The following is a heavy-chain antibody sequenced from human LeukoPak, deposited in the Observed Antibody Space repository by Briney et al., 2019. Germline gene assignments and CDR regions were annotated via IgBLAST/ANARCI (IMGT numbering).Heavy chain of an antibody. J-gene: IGHJ4*02. D-gene: IGHD1-26*01. V-gene: IGHV3-33*01. Sequence: GGSLRLSCAASGFTFSSYGMHWVRQAPGKGLEWVAVIWYDGSNKYYADSVKGRFTISRDNSKNTLYLQMNSPRAEDTAVYYCARAARYSGSYSDYWGQGTLVTVSS. CDR1: GFTFSSYG. CDR2: IWYDGSNK. CDR3: ARAARYSGSYSDY.